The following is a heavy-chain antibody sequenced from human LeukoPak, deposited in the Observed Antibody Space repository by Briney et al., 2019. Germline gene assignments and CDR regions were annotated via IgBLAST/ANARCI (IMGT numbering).Heavy chain of an antibody. Sequence: GGSLRLSCADSGFTFDDYGMSSVRPAPGKGLEWVSGINWNGGSTGYADSVKGRFTISRDNAKNSLYLQMNSLRAEDTALYYCARGYYDILTGYSYFDYWGQGTLVTVSS. J-gene: IGHJ4*02. CDR2: INWNGGST. D-gene: IGHD3-9*01. V-gene: IGHV3-20*04. CDR3: ARGYYDILTGYSYFDY. CDR1: GFTFDDYG.